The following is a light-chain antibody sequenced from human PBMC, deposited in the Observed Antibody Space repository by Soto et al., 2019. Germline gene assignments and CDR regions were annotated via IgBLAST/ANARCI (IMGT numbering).Light chain of an antibody. CDR2: GAS. CDR3: QQYGSSPPGFT. V-gene: IGKV3-20*01. CDR1: QRVSSTY. J-gene: IGKJ3*01. Sequence: EVVLTQSPDTLSLFPGERATLSCRASQRVSSTYFAWYRQKPGQPPSLLIYGASNRATGVPDRFSGSGSGTDFTLNISRLEPEDFAVYYCQQYGSSPPGFTFGPGTTVEIK.